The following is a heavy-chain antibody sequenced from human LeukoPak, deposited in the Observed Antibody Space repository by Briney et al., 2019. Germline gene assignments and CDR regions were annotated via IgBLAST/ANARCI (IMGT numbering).Heavy chain of an antibody. CDR3: ARVVIVSTVSNDY. D-gene: IGHD3-16*02. Sequence: ASVKVSCKASGYIFTGYYMHWVRQAPGQGLEWMGWINPNSGGTNYAQKFQGRVTMTRDTSISTAYMELSRLRSDDTAVYYCARVVIVSTVSNDYWGQGTLVTVSS. J-gene: IGHJ4*02. CDR2: INPNSGGT. V-gene: IGHV1-2*02. CDR1: GYIFTGYY.